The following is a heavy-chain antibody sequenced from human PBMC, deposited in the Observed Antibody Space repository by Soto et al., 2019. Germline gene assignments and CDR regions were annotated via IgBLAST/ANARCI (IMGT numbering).Heavy chain of an antibody. Sequence: SETLSLTCAVSGGSIISDDYCLTCIRQPPGSALELLGYISDSGDTYYNPSLKSRATISADRPKNQFSLNLSSVTAADTAVYYCARGSTDYFDSTGYNGYFDYWGQGTPVTVSS. J-gene: IGHJ4*02. CDR3: ARGSTDYFDSTGYNGYFDY. V-gene: IGHV4-30-2*01. D-gene: IGHD3-22*01. CDR1: GGSIISDDYC. CDR2: ISDSGDT.